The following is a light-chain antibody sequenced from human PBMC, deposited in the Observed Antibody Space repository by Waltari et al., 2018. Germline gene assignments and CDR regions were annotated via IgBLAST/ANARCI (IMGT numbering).Light chain of an antibody. J-gene: IGKJ4*01. CDR2: GAS. V-gene: IGKV1-39*01. CDR3: QQSYTTPLT. Sequence: DIQMTQSPSSLSASVGERVTISRRASQSISFSLNWYQQKLGQAPRLLIYGASSLQFGVPSKFSGSGSGTDFTLTISGLQPDDIATYYCQQSYTTPLTFGGGTKVEIK. CDR1: QSISFS.